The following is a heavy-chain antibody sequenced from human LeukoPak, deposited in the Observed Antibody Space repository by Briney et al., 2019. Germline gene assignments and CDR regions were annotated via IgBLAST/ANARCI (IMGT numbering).Heavy chain of an antibody. D-gene: IGHD5-18*01. J-gene: IGHJ4*02. Sequence: GGSLRLSCAASGFTFSVFWMFWVRHAPGQGLVWVSHISPDGRSTDYADSVKGRFTISRDNARNTLYLQLNSLTAEDTAVYYCAMGYKSAYSWDYWGQGTLVTVSS. V-gene: IGHV3-74*01. CDR3: AMGYKSAYSWDY. CDR1: GFTFSVFW. CDR2: ISPDGRST.